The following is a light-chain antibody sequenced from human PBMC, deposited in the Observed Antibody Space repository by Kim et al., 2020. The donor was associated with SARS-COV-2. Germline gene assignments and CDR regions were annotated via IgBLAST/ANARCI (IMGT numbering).Light chain of an antibody. CDR1: SSDVGGYNY. CDR2: EVN. CDR3: SSYAGSNSYV. J-gene: IGLJ1*01. Sequence: GQSVTFSCTGTSSDVGGYNYVSWYQQHPGKAPKLMIYEVNKRPSGVPDRFSGSKSGNTASLTVSGLQAEDEADYYCSSYAGSNSYVFGSGTKVTVL. V-gene: IGLV2-8*01.